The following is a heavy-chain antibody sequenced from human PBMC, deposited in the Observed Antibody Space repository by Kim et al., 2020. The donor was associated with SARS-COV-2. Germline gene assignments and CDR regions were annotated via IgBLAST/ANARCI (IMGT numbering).Heavy chain of an antibody. CDR3: ARFSIAARRGGFDY. Sequence: AQKFQGRVTITADESTSTAYMELSSLRSEDTAVYYCARFSIAARRGGFDYWGQGTLVTVSS. V-gene: IGHV1-69*01. D-gene: IGHD6-6*01. J-gene: IGHJ4*02.